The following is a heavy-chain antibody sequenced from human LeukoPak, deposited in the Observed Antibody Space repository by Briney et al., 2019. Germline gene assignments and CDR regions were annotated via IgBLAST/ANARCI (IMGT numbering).Heavy chain of an antibody. J-gene: IGHJ4*02. Sequence: SVKVSCKASGGTFSSYAISWVRQAPGQGLEWMGGIIPIFGTANYAQKFQGRVTITADESTSTAYMELSSLRSEDTAVYYCARDLDGYNLLFDYWGQGTLVTVSS. CDR1: GGTFSSYA. CDR3: ARDLDGYNLLFDY. V-gene: IGHV1-69*13. D-gene: IGHD5-24*01. CDR2: IIPIFGTA.